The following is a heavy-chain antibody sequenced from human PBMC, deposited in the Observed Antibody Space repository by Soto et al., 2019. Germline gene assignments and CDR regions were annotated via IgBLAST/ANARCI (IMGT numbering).Heavy chain of an antibody. V-gene: IGHV4-34*01. CDR1: GGTCSGYY. CDR2: INHSGST. J-gene: IGHJ4*02. CDR3: ARGHGKTAYYYGSGSYYSLAY. D-gene: IGHD3-10*01. Sequence: SETLSLTCAVYGGTCSGYYWSWIRQPPGKGLEWIGEINHSGSTNYNPSLKSRVTISVDTSKNQFSLKLSSVTAADTAVYYCARGHGKTAYYYGSGSYYSLAYWGQGTLVTVSS.